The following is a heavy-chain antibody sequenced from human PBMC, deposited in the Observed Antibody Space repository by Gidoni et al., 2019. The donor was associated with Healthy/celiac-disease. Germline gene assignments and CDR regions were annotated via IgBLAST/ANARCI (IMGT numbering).Heavy chain of an antibody. J-gene: IGHJ2*01. CDR3: ARGGRDGYNGFDL. Sequence: QVQLVESGGGVVQPGRSLRLSCAASGFTFSSYAMHWVRQAPGKGLEWVAVISYDGSNKYYADSVKGRFTISRDNSKNTLYLQMNSLRAEDTAVYYCARGGRDGYNGFDLWGRGTLVTVSS. D-gene: IGHD2-21*01. CDR2: ISYDGSNK. CDR1: GFTFSSYA. V-gene: IGHV3-30-3*01.